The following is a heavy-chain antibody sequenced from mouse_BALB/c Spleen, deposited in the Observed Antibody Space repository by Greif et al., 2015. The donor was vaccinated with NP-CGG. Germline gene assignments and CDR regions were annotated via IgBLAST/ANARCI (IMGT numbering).Heavy chain of an antibody. V-gene: IGHV14-3*02. Sequence: VQLQQPGAELVKPGASVKLSCTASGFNIKDTYMHWVKQRPEQGLEWIGRIDPANGNTKYDPKFQGKATITADTSSNTAYLQLSSLTSEDTAVYYCALYTRYYAMDYWGQGTSVTVSS. CDR1: GFNIKDTY. CDR3: ALYTRYYAMDY. J-gene: IGHJ4*01. CDR2: IDPANGNT. D-gene: IGHD1-1*01.